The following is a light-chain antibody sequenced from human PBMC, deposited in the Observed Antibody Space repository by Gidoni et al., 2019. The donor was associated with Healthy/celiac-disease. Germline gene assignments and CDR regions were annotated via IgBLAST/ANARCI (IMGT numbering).Light chain of an antibody. J-gene: IGLJ3*02. V-gene: IGLV3-21*04. Sequence: SYVLTQPPSVSVAPGQTARITCGGNNIGSKSVHWYQQKPGQAPVLVIYYDSDRPSGIPERFSGDNSGNTATLTISRVEAGDEADYYCQVWDSSSDHPNRVFGGGTKLTVL. CDR3: QVWDSSSDHPNRV. CDR2: YDS. CDR1: NIGSKS.